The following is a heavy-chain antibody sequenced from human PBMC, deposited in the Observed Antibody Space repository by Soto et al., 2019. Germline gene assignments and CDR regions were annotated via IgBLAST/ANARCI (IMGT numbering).Heavy chain of an antibody. CDR3: GRGASGSYRLDY. J-gene: IGHJ4*02. D-gene: IGHD3-10*01. V-gene: IGHV3-74*01. Sequence: EVQLVESGGGLVQPGGSLRLSCAASGFTFSNYWMHWVRQAPGKGLVWVSRINSDGSSINYADSVKGQFTISRDNAKNTLYRQMSSLRTEDTAVYYCGRGASGSYRLDYCGQGTLVTVSS. CDR1: GFTFSNYW. CDR2: INSDGSSI.